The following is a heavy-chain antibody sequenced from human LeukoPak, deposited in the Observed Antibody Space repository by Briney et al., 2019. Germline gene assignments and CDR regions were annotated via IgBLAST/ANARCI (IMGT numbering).Heavy chain of an antibody. D-gene: IGHD2-2*01. V-gene: IGHV4-59*01. J-gene: IGHJ3*02. Sequence: LPETLSLTCTVSGGSISSYYWSWLRQPPGKGLKWIGYIYYSGSTNYNPSLKSRVTISVDTSKNQFSLNLSSVTAADTAVYYCARGPPGKENAFGIWGQGTMVTVSS. CDR3: ARGPPGKENAFGI. CDR1: GGSISSYY. CDR2: IYYSGST.